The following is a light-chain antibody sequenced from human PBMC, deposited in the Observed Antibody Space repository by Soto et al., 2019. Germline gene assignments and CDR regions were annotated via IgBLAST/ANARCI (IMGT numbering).Light chain of an antibody. Sequence: DIQMTQSPSTLSASVGDRVIITCRDSQSVDSWLAWYQQKPGKAPKLLIYKASSLESGVPSRFSGSGSGTEFSLTISSLQPDDFATYYCQQYFFYWTFGQGTKVEIK. CDR3: QQYFFYWT. CDR1: QSVDSW. CDR2: KAS. V-gene: IGKV1-5*03. J-gene: IGKJ1*01.